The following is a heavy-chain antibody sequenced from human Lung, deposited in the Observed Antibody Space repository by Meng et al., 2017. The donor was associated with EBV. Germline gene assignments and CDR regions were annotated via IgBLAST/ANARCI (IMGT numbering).Heavy chain of an antibody. CDR3: ARDHQGDYRYYYYGMDV. Sequence: QVQLVESGGXLVKPGGXXRLXXXXXXFTFSDYYMSWIRQAPGKGLEWVSYISSSGSTIYYADSVKGRFTISRDNAKNSLYLQMNSLRAEDTAVYYCARDHQGDYRYYYYGMDVWGQGTTVTVSS. D-gene: IGHD4-17*01. V-gene: IGHV3-11*01. CDR1: XFTFSDYY. J-gene: IGHJ6*02. CDR2: ISSSGSTI.